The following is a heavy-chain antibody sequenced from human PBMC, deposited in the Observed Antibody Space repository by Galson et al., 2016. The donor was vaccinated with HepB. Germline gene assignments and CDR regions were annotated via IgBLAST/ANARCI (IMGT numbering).Heavy chain of an antibody. CDR1: GYTFTNYA. Sequence: SVKVSCKASGYTFTNYAMHWVRQAPGQRLEWMGWINAGNGNTKYSQKFQGRVTITRDTSASTAYMELSGLRSEDTAVYYCARDGKRITGFGVVFPYYFDSWGQGTLVTVSS. J-gene: IGHJ4*02. CDR3: ARDGKRITGFGVVFPYYFDS. CDR2: INAGNGNT. D-gene: IGHD3-3*01. V-gene: IGHV1-3*01.